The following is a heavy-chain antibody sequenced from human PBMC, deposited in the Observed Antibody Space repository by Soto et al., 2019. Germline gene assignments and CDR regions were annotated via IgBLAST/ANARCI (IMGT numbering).Heavy chain of an antibody. D-gene: IGHD3-22*01. CDR1: GYTFTSYG. Sequence: ASVKVSCKASGYTFTSYGISWVRQAPGQGLEWMGWISAYNGNTNYAQKLQGRVTMTTDTSTSTAYMELRSLRSDDTAVYYCATTPRLSGYTYAFDIRGQGTMVTVSS. J-gene: IGHJ3*02. V-gene: IGHV1-18*01. CDR2: ISAYNGNT. CDR3: ATTPRLSGYTYAFDI.